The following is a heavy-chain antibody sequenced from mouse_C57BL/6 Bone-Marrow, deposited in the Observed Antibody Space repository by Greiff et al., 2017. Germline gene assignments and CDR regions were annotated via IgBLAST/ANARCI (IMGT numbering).Heavy chain of an antibody. CDR3: AETGIYYGNVAWFAY. D-gene: IGHD2-1*01. J-gene: IGHJ3*01. V-gene: IGHV1-64*01. CDR2: IHPNSGST. Sequence: QVQLQQSGAELVKPGASVKLSCKASGYTFTSYWMHWVKQRPGQGLEWIGMIHPNSGSTNYNEKFKSKATLTVDKSSSTAYIQLSSLTSEDSAVYYCAETGIYYGNVAWFAYWGQGTLVTVSA. CDR1: GYTFTSYW.